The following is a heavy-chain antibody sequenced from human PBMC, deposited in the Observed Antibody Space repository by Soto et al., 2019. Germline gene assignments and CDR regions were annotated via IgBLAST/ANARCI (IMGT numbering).Heavy chain of an antibody. V-gene: IGHV3-30-3*01. Sequence: GGSLRLSCAASGFTFSSYAMHWVRQAPGKGLEWVAVISYDGSNKYYADSVKGRFTISRDNSKNTLYLQMNSLRAEDTAVYYCARDRRVNVDWFDPWGQGTLVTVSS. CDR3: ARDRRVNVDWFDP. CDR1: GFTFSSYA. CDR2: ISYDGSNK. D-gene: IGHD3-22*01. J-gene: IGHJ5*02.